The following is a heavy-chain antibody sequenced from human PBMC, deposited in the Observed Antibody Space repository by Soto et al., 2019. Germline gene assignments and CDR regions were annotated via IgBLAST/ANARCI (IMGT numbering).Heavy chain of an antibody. Sequence: SVEVYCRCSGCTFSRYAISLVRQAPGQGLEWMGGIIPIFGTANYAQKFQGRVTITADESTSTAYMELSSLRSEDTAVYYCARVGIEAAGIFWGMDVWGQGTTVTVSS. V-gene: IGHV1-69*13. D-gene: IGHD6-13*01. J-gene: IGHJ6*02. CDR1: GCTFSRYA. CDR3: ARVGIEAAGIFWGMDV. CDR2: IIPIFGTA.